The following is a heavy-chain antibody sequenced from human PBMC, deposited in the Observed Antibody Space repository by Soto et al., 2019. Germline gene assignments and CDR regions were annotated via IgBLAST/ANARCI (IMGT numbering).Heavy chain of an antibody. CDR2: INXGXGXT. D-gene: IGHD6-6*01. CDR3: ARGSSIAASPDAFDI. CDR1: GYTFTSYA. J-gene: IGHJ3*02. V-gene: IGHV1-3*01. Sequence: ASVKVSCKASGYTFTSYAMHWVRQAPGQRLEWMGWINXGXGXTXYXXXXXXRVTITRDTSASTAYMELSSLRSEDTAVYYCARGSSIAASPDAFDIWGQGTMVTVS.